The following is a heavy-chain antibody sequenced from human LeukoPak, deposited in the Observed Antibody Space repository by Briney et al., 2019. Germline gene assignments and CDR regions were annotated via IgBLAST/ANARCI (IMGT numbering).Heavy chain of an antibody. CDR3: ASHYDSSGYYYPASYYYYYGMDV. CDR1: GFTFSSYW. CDR2: IKQDGSEK. V-gene: IGHV3-7*01. D-gene: IGHD3-22*01. Sequence: PGGSLRLSCAASGFTFSSYWMSWVRQAPGKGLEWVANIKQDGSEKYYVDSVKGRFTISRDNAKNSLYLQMNSLRAEDTAVYYCASHYDSSGYYYPASYYYYYGMDVWGQGTTVTVYS. J-gene: IGHJ6*02.